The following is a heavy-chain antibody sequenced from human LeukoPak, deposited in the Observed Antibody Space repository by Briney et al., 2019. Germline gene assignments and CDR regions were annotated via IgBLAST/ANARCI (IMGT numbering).Heavy chain of an antibody. CDR1: GYTFTGYY. D-gene: IGHD3-22*01. V-gene: IGHV1-2*02. CDR2: INPNSGGT. Sequence: ASVKVSCKASGYTFTGYYMHWVRQAPGQGLEWMGWINPNSGGTNYAQKFRGRVTMTRDTSISTAYMELSRLRSDDTAVYYCARDGRYYYDSSGYYYVYDYWGQGTLVTVSS. CDR3: ARDGRYYYDSSGYYYVYDY. J-gene: IGHJ4*02.